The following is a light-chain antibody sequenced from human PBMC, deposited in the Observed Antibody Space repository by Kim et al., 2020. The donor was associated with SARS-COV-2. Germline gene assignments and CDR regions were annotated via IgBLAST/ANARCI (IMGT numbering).Light chain of an antibody. J-gene: IGKJ1*01. CDR3: QQYNNWPQT. CDR2: GAS. Sequence: VAPGESATLPCRASQRINSNLGWYQQKPGQAPRLLIYGASARATGIPARFSGSGSGTEFTLTISSLQSEDFAVYYCQQYNNWPQTFGQGTKVDIK. V-gene: IGKV3-15*01. CDR1: QRINSN.